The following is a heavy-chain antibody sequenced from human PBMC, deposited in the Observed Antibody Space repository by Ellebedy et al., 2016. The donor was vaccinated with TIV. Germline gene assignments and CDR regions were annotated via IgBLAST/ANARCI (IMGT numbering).Heavy chain of an antibody. Sequence: ASVKVSCXVSGYTLTELSMHWVRQAPGKGLEWMGGFDPEDGETIYAQKFQGRVTMTRDTSISTAYMELNSLRSDDTAVYYCTKFVVARFDYWGQGTLVTVSP. V-gene: IGHV1-24*01. J-gene: IGHJ4*02. CDR2: FDPEDGET. D-gene: IGHD2-21*01. CDR3: TKFVVARFDY. CDR1: GYTLTELS.